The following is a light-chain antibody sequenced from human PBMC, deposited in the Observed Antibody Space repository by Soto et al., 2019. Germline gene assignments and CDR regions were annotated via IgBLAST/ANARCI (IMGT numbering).Light chain of an antibody. V-gene: IGKV1-5*01. CDR3: QHYNTYSKA. Sequence: DIHLTQSPSTLSTSVGARVTITCRASQSVSYCLAWYQQKPWKAPNLLIYDSSTLATGVPPRFSGGGFGTEFTLIISSLQPDDCAMYYCQHYNTYSKAFGPGTRVEIK. CDR1: QSVSYC. J-gene: IGKJ5*01. CDR2: DSS.